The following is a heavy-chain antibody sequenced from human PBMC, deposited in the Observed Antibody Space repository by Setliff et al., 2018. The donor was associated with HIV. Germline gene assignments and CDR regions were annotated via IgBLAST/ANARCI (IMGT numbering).Heavy chain of an antibody. CDR2: IYHSGST. V-gene: IGHV4-4*02. CDR1: GGSISSSNW. D-gene: IGHD5-12*01. J-gene: IGHJ6*02. CDR3: ARDLRGYSGYDFQSYYYYGMDV. Sequence: SETLSLTCAVSGGSISSSNWWSWVRQPPGKGLEWIGEIYHSGSTNYNPSPKSRVTISVDKSKNQFSLKLSSVTAADTAVYYCARDLRGYSGYDFQSYYYYGMDVWGQGTTVTVSS.